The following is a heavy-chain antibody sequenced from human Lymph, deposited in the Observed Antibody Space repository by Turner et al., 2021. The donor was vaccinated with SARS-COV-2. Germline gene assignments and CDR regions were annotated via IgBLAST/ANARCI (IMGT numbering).Heavy chain of an antibody. CDR3: AWALYYYYGMDV. Sequence: QVQLVASGGGVVQPGRSLRLSCAASGFTCMSYGMHWVRQAPGKGLEGVAVISYDGGHKSYADSVKGRFTISRDNSKNTLYLQMISLRAEDTAVYYCAWALYYYYGMDVWGQGTTVTVSS. J-gene: IGHJ6*02. CDR2: ISYDGGHK. V-gene: IGHV3-30*03. CDR1: GFTCMSYG.